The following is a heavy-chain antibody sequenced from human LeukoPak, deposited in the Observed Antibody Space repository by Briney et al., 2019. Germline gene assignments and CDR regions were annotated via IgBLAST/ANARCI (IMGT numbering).Heavy chain of an antibody. J-gene: IGHJ3*02. CDR1: GNSFTSYW. V-gene: IGHV5-51*01. D-gene: IGHD5-18*01. CDR3: ARLDTAMAPGSAFDI. Sequence: GESLKISCKGSGNSFTSYWIGGWRQMPGKGREGMGIIYPGDSDTRYSPSFQGQVTISADKSISTAYLQWSSLKASDTAMYYCARLDTAMAPGSAFDIWGQGTMVTVSS. CDR2: IYPGDSDT.